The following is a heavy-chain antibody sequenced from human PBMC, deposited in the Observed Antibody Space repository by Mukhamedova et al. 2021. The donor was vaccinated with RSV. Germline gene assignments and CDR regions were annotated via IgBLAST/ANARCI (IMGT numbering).Heavy chain of an antibody. D-gene: IGHD2-2*01. CDR1: YA. V-gene: IGHV3-23*01. CDR2: ISASGDRT. Sequence: YAMSWVRQAPGKGLEWVSGISASGDRTDYADSVKGRFTISRDNAKDSLYLQMNSLRAEDTAVYFCARGTSGKGWGQGTLVTVSS. J-gene: IGHJ4*02. CDR3: ARGTSGKG.